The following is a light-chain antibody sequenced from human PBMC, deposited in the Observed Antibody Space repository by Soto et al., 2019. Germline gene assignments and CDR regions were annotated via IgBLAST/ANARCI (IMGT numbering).Light chain of an antibody. J-gene: IGKJ1*01. CDR2: GAS. V-gene: IGKV3-15*01. CDR3: QQYNNWPTWT. CDR1: QSVSSN. Sequence: EIVMTQSPATLSVSQGERATLSCRASQSVSSNLAWYQQKPGQAPRLLIYGASTRATGIPARFSGSGSGTEFTLTISSLQSEDFAVYYCQQYNNWPTWTFGQGTKVDNK.